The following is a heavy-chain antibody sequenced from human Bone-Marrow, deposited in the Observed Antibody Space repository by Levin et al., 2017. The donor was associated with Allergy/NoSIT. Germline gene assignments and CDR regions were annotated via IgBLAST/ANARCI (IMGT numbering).Heavy chain of an antibody. CDR1: GFNFNDHY. CDR2: IRNKPTSYTV. V-gene: IGHV3-72*01. D-gene: IGHD5-12*01. J-gene: IGHJ4*02. Sequence: GGSLRLSCEASGFNFNDHYMDWVRQAPGKGLEWIGRIRNKPTSYTVEYAASVKGRFTISRDDSKNSLYLQINSLKTDDTAVYDCARSVAQTVDYWGQGTLVTVSS. CDR3: ARSVAQTVDY.